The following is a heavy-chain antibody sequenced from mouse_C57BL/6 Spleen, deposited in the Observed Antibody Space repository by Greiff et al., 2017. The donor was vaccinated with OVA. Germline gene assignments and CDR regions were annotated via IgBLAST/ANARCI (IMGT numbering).Heavy chain of an antibody. CDR3: ARPLYYGSYYDAMDY. CDR1: GYSFTDYK. CDR2: INPNYGTT. Sequence: EVQLQQSGPELVKPGASVKISCKASGYSFTDYKMNWVKQSHGKGLEWIGVINPNYGTTSYNQKFKGKATLTVDPSSSTAYMQLNSLTSEDSAVYYCARPLYYGSYYDAMDYWGQGTSVTVSS. V-gene: IGHV1-39*01. J-gene: IGHJ4*01. D-gene: IGHD1-1*01.